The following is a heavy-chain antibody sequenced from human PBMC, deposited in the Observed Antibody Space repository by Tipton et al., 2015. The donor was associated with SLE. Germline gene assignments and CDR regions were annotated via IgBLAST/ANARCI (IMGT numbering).Heavy chain of an antibody. V-gene: IGHV4-34*01. CDR2: INHSGST. J-gene: IGHJ5*02. Sequence: LRLSCAVYGGSFSGYYWSWIRQPPGKGLEWIGEINHSGSTNYNPSLKSRVTISVDTSKNQFSLKLSSVTAADTAVYYCAREWRITSPRFDPWGQGPLVTVSS. CDR3: AREWRITSPRFDP. D-gene: IGHD3-10*01. CDR1: GGSFSGYY.